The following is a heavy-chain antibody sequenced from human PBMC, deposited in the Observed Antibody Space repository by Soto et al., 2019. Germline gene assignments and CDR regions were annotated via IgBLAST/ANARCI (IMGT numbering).Heavy chain of an antibody. CDR2: IYYSGST. J-gene: IGHJ6*02. CDR1: GGSISSYY. V-gene: IGHV4-59*01. Sequence: SETLSLTCTVSGGSISSYYWSWIRQPPGKGLEWIGYIYYSGSTNYNPSLKSRVTISVDTSKNQFSLKLSSVTAADTAVYYCARDLPYSSSRWEGFYGMDVWGQGTTVTVSS. CDR3: ARDLPYSSSRWEGFYGMDV. D-gene: IGHD6-13*01.